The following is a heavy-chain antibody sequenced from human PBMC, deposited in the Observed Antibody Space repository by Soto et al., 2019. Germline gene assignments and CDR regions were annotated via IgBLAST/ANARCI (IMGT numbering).Heavy chain of an antibody. D-gene: IGHD2-21*02. CDR1: GFTFSSYA. CDR3: AKPYCGGDCYSGPFDY. V-gene: IGHV3-23*01. J-gene: IGHJ4*02. CDR2: ISGSGGST. Sequence: GGSLRLSCAASGFTFSSYAMSWVRQAPGKGLEWVSAISGSGGSTYYADSVKGRFTISRDNSKNTLYLQMNSLRAEDTAVYYCAKPYCGGDCYSGPFDYWGQGTLVTVSS.